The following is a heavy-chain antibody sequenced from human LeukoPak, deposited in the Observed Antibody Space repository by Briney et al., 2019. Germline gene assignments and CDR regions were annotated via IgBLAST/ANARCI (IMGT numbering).Heavy chain of an antibody. CDR1: GFTFSSYA. J-gene: IGHJ4*02. D-gene: IGHD1-26*01. CDR2: ISGTGGST. CDR3: ARVGATGSFDY. V-gene: IGHV3-23*01. Sequence: GGSLRLSCAASGFTFSSYAMSWVRQAPGKGLGWVSAISGTGGSTYYADSVKGRFTISRDNSKNTLYLQMNSLRAEDTAVYYCARVGATGSFDYWGQGTLVTVSS.